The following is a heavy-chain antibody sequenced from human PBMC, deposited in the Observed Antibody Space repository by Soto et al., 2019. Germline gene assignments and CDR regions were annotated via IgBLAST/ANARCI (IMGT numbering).Heavy chain of an antibody. D-gene: IGHD3-22*01. CDR2: ISYSGST. V-gene: IGHV4-30-4*01. CDR3: ARRDRSSYSYWLDT. J-gene: IGHJ5*02. Sequence: QVQLQESGPGLVEPSQTLSLTCSVFGGSISSGDYYWSWIRQPPGKGLEWIGSISYSGSTSYNPSLKSRLTISGDRAKSQFSLNLSSVTAADTAVYYCARRDRSSYSYWLDTWGQGTLVTVSS. CDR1: GGSISSGDYY.